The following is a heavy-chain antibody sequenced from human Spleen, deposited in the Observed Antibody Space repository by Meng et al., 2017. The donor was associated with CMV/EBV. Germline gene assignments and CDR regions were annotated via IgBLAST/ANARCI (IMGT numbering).Heavy chain of an antibody. CDR1: GGSISSSSFY. D-gene: IGHD3-9*01. V-gene: IGHV4-61*05. J-gene: IGHJ4*02. Sequence: SETLSLTCTVSGGSISSSSFYWGWIRQPPGKGLEWIGYIYYTGSTTYNPSLRSRVTMSIDRFKNQFSLKVTSVTAADTAVYFCAGQSDILTGPEDYWGQGTLVTVSS. CDR3: AGQSDILTGPEDY. CDR2: IYYTGST.